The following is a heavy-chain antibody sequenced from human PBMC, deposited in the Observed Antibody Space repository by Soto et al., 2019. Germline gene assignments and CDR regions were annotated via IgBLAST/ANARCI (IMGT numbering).Heavy chain of an antibody. D-gene: IGHD3-22*01. CDR3: ARSGYYDSSGYYFDY. V-gene: IGHV1-69*13. J-gene: IGHJ4*02. CDR1: GGTFSSYA. CDR2: IIPIFGTA. Sequence: ASVKVSCKASGGTFSSYAISWVRQAPGQGLEWMGGIIPIFGTANYAQKFQGRVTITADESTSTAYMELSSLRSEDTAVYYCARSGYYDSSGYYFDYWGQGTLVTVSS.